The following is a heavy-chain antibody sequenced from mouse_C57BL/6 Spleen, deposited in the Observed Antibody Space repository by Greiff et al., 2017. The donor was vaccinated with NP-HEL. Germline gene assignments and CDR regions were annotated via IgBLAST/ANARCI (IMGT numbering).Heavy chain of an antibody. V-gene: IGHV1-52*01. CDR1: GYTFTSYW. CDR3: ARRGVTGFAY. CDR2: IDPSDSET. D-gene: IGHD2-12*01. J-gene: IGHJ3*01. Sequence: LQPGAELVRPGSSVKLSCKASGYTFTSYWMHWVKQRPIQGLEWIGNIDPSDSETHYNQKFKDKATLTVDKSSSTAYMQLSSLTSEDSAVYYCARRGVTGFAYWGQGTLVTVSA.